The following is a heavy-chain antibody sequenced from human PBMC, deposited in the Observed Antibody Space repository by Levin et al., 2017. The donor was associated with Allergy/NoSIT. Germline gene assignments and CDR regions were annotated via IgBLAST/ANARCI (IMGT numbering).Heavy chain of an antibody. CDR1: GFSLSNAW. J-gene: IGHJ4*02. Sequence: GGSLRLSCAASGFSLSNAWMNWVRQAPGKGLEWVGRITSKTDGAATDYAAPVKGRFTISRDDSTNTLYLQMNSLKVEDTGVYFCATQGQWWGQGTLVTVSS. CDR3: ATQGQW. CDR2: ITSKTDGAAT. V-gene: IGHV3-15*01. D-gene: IGHD6-19*01.